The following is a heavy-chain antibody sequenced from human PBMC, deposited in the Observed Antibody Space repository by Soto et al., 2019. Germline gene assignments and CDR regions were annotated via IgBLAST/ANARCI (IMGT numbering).Heavy chain of an antibody. CDR1: GFTFSISA. CDR2: ISYDGSNK. Sequence: PGGSLRLSCGASGFTFSISAMSWVRQAPGKGLGWVAVISYDGSNKYYADSVKGRFTISRDNSKNTLYLQMNSLRAEDTAVYYCAKDRVTIFGVVPRIFDPSAHYYYYGMDVWGQGTTVTVSS. J-gene: IGHJ6*02. V-gene: IGHV3-30*18. D-gene: IGHD3-3*01. CDR3: AKDRVTIFGVVPRIFDPSAHYYYYGMDV.